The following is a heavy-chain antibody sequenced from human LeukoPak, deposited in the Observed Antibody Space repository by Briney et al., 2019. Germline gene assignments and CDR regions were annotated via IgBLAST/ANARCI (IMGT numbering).Heavy chain of an antibody. V-gene: IGHV3-7*01. CDR1: GFTFSSYW. CDR3: AREAGTGDY. J-gene: IGHJ4*02. D-gene: IGHD6-13*01. Sequence: GGSLRLSCAASGFTFSSYWMSWVRQAPGKGLEWVANIKRDGSEKYFVDSVKGRFTISRDNAKNSLYLQMNSPRAEDTAVYYCAREAGTGDYWGQGTLVTVSS. CDR2: IKRDGSEK.